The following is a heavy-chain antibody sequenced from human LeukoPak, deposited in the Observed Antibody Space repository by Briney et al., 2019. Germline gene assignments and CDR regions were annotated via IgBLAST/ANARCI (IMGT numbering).Heavy chain of an antibody. V-gene: IGHV4-34*01. CDR3: ARASYYDFWSGYYNGGYFDY. CDR2: INHSGST. J-gene: IGHJ4*02. D-gene: IGHD3-3*01. CDR1: GGSFSGYY. Sequence: SETLSLTCAVYGGSFSGYYWSWIRQPPGKGLEWIGEINHSGSTNYNPSLKSRVTISADTSKNQFSLKLSSVTAADTAVYYCARASYYDFWSGYYNGGYFDYWGQGTLVTVSS.